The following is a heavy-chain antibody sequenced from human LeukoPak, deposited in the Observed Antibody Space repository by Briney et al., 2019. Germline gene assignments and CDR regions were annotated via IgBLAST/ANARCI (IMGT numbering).Heavy chain of an antibody. CDR1: GYTFTCHF. V-gene: IGHV1-2*02. D-gene: IGHD2-2*02. CDR3: AREMGVVPTAIPTVDS. CDR2: IEPKSGGT. Sequence: GASVTVSCTASGYTFTCHFMHGVRQAPGQGLEWMGWIEPKSGGTHYGHKFQGRVTMTRDTSMSTAYMELSRLKADDTAVYYCAREMGVVPTAIPTVDSWGQGTLVTVSS. J-gene: IGHJ4*02.